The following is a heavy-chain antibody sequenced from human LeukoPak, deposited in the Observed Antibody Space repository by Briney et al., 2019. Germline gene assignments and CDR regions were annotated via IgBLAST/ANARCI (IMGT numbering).Heavy chain of an antibody. J-gene: IGHJ1*01. CDR3: ARGWGGYIFQH. Sequence: SETLSLTCTVSGGSISSSSYYWGWIRQPPGKGLEWIGSIYYSGSTYYNPSLKSRVTISVDTSKNQFSLKLSSVTAADTAVYYCARGWGGYIFQHWGQGTLVTVSS. D-gene: IGHD3-16*01. CDR2: IYYSGST. V-gene: IGHV4-39*07. CDR1: GGSISSSSYY.